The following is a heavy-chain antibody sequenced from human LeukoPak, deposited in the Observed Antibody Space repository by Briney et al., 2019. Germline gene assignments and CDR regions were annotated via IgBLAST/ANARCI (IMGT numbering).Heavy chain of an antibody. CDR1: GYTFTGYY. CDR3: AKAPFCSGGRCYKTFDY. J-gene: IGHJ4*02. CDR2: INPNSGGT. V-gene: IGHV1-2*02. D-gene: IGHD2-15*01. Sequence: ASVKVSCKASGYTFTGYYMHWVRQAPGQGLEWMGWINPNSGGTNYAQKFQGRVTMTRDTSISTAYMELSRLRSDDTAAYYCAKAPFCSGGRCYKTFDYWGQGTLVTVSS.